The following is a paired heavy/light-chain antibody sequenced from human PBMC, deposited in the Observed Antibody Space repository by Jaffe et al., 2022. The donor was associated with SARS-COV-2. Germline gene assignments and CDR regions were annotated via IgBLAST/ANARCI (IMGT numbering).Heavy chain of an antibody. CDR1: GFTFSTYG. D-gene: IGHD1-26*01. Sequence: EVQLVESGGGLVQPGGSLRLSCAVSGFTFSTYGMGWVRQAPGKGLEWVSVISSSGFATYYADSVKVRFTISRDNSKNTLYLQMNSLRAEDTAVYYCAKARAVGATAPFDSWGQGTLVTVSS. J-gene: IGHJ4*02. CDR3: AKARAVGATAPFDS. CDR2: ISSSGFAT. V-gene: IGHV3-23*04.
Light chain of an antibody. CDR1: QSIRSW. CDR3: QQYNSYPWT. CDR2: MAS. Sequence: DIQMTQSPSTLSASVGDRVTITCRASQSIRSWLAWYQQKPGKAPKLLIYMASSLESGVPSRFSGSGSGTEFTLTISSLQPDDLATYYCQQYNSYPWTFGQGTKVEIK. J-gene: IGKJ1*01. V-gene: IGKV1-5*03.